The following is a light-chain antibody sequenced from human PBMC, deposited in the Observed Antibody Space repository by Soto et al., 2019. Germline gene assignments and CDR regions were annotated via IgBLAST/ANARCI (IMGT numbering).Light chain of an antibody. V-gene: IGKV1-27*01. J-gene: IGKJ1*01. CDR2: SAS. CDR1: QGIAKS. Sequence: DIQMTQSPSSLSASVGDRVTITCRASQGIAKSFAWYQQKPGKAPKLLIYSASTLQSGVPSRFSGSGSGTDFTLTISSLQPEDVATYYCQKYNSAPWTFGQGTKVEIK. CDR3: QKYNSAPWT.